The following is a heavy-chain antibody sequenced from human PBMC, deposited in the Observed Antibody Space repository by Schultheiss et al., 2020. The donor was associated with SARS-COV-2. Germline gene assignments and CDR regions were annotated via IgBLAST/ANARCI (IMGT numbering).Heavy chain of an antibody. J-gene: IGHJ4*02. CDR1: GGSFSDYH. CDR3: ARQFWGFGDPLDY. V-gene: IGHV4-34*01. CDR2: VNHSGNT. D-gene: IGHD3-10*01. Sequence: SETLSLTCAVYGGSFSDYHWTWIRQPPGKGLEWIGEVNHSGNTNYNPSLKSRVTISADSSKNQFSLKLSSVTAADTAVYYCARQFWGFGDPLDYWGQGTLVTVSS.